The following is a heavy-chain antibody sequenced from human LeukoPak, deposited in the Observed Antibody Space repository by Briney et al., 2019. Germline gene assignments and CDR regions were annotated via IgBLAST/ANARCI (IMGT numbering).Heavy chain of an antibody. D-gene: IGHD2-15*01. CDR2: IYYSGST. V-gene: IGHV4-39*07. CDR3: ARRRNCSGGSCYSAWFDP. Sequence: SETLSLTCTVSGGSISSSSYYWGWIRQPPGKGLEWIGSIYYSGSTYYNPSLKSRVTISVDTSKNQFSLKLSSVTAADTAVYYCARRRNCSGGSCYSAWFDPWGQGTLVTVSS. CDR1: GGSISSSSYY. J-gene: IGHJ5*02.